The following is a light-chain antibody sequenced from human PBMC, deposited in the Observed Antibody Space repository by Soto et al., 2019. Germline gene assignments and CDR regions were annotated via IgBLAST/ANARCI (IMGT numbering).Light chain of an antibody. CDR2: DVN. Sequence: QSVLTQPPSASGSPGQSVTISCTGSISDIASYNSVSWYQRHPGKAPKLMIYDVNKRPSGVPDRFPGSKSGSTASLTVSGLQAEDEADYYCSSYAGSYNLVFGGGTKLTVL. CDR3: SSYAGSYNLV. J-gene: IGLJ2*01. CDR1: ISDIASYNS. V-gene: IGLV2-8*01.